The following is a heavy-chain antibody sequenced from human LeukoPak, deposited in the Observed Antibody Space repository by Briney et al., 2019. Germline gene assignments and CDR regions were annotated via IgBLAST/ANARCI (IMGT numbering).Heavy chain of an antibody. Sequence: SETLSLTCTVSGGSISSGDYYWSWIRQPPGKGLEWIGEINHSGSTNYNPSLKSRVTISVDTSKNQFSLKLSSVTAADTAVYYCAGRLGSSWALGYWGQGTLVTVSS. D-gene: IGHD6-13*01. CDR3: AGRLGSSWALGY. V-gene: IGHV4-39*07. CDR1: GGSISSGDYY. CDR2: INHSGST. J-gene: IGHJ4*02.